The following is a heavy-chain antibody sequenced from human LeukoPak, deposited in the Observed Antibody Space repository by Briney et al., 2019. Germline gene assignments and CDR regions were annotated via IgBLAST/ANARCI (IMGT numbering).Heavy chain of an antibody. CDR3: ARSPYDSSGYYDY. V-gene: IGHV4-59*01. CDR1: GGSISSYY. Sequence: PSETLSLTCTVSGGSISSYYWSWIRQPPGKGLEWIRYIYYSGSTNYNPSLKSRVTISVDTSKNQFSLKLSSVTAADTAVYYCARSPYDSSGYYDYWGQGTLVTVSS. CDR2: IYYSGST. J-gene: IGHJ4*02. D-gene: IGHD3-22*01.